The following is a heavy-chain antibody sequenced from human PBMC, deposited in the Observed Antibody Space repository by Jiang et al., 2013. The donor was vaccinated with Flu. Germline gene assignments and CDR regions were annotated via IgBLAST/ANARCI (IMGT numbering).Heavy chain of an antibody. Sequence: EVQLLESGGGLVQPGGSLRLSCAASGFTFSSYAMSWVRQAPGKGLEWVSAISGSGGSTYYADSVKGRFTISRDNSKNTLYLQMNSLRAEDTAVYYCTKHYIGSSSSLDYWGQGTLVTVSS. CDR2: ISGSGGST. CDR3: TKHYIGSSSSLDY. D-gene: IGHD6-6*01. CDR1: GFTFSSYA. J-gene: IGHJ4*02. V-gene: IGHV3-23*01.